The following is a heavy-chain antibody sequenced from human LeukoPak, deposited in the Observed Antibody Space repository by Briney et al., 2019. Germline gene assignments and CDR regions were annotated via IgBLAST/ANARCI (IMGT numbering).Heavy chain of an antibody. CDR1: GGSINNYW. D-gene: IGHD2-15*01. Sequence: SETLSLTCSVSGGSINNYWWNWIRQPPGKGLEWIGYIYYSGSTSYNPSLKSRLTISVDTSLNQFSLKLNSVTAADAAVYYCARYCSGGDCYSKALDYWGQGILVTVSS. CDR2: IYYSGST. J-gene: IGHJ4*02. V-gene: IGHV4-59*01. CDR3: ARYCSGGDCYSKALDY.